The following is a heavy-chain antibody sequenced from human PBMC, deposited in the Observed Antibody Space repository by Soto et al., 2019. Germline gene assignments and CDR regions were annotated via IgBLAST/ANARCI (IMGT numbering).Heavy chain of an antibody. J-gene: IGHJ4*02. Sequence: EVQLVQSGAEVKKPGESLRISCKGSGYSFTSYWINWVRQMPGKGLEWMGRIDPSDSSSNYSPSFQGHVTTSADKSISTAYLQWSSLKASDTAKYFCVMGLGKDIDYWGQGTLVTVSS. V-gene: IGHV5-10-1*03. CDR3: VMGLGKDIDY. D-gene: IGHD7-27*01. CDR1: GYSFTSYW. CDR2: IDPSDSSS.